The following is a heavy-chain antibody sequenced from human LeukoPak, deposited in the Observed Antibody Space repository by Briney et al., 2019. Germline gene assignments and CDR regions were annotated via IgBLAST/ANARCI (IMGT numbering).Heavy chain of an antibody. CDR1: GFTFTGYY. D-gene: IGHD2-15*01. V-gene: IGHV1-24*01. CDR3: ATASPGDCSGGSCYTYYFDY. Sequence: ASVKVSCKASGFTFTGYYMHWVRQAPGKGLEWMGGFDPEDGETIYAQKFQGRVTMTEDTSTDTAYMELSSLRSEDTAVYYCATASPGDCSGGSCYTYYFDYWGQGTLVTVSS. J-gene: IGHJ4*02. CDR2: FDPEDGET.